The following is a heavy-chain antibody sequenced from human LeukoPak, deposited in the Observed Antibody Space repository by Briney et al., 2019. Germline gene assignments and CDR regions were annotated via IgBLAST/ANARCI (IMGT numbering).Heavy chain of an antibody. D-gene: IGHD6-19*01. V-gene: IGHV4-39*01. CDR3: ARVVEAVAGFYYYYYYMDV. J-gene: IGHJ6*03. Sequence: PSETLSLTCTVSGGSISSSSYYWGWIRQPPGKGLEWIGSIYYSGSTYYNPSLKSRVTISVDTSKNQFSLKLSSVTAADTAVYYCARVVEAVAGFYYYYYYMDVWGKGTTVTISS. CDR1: GGSISSSSYY. CDR2: IYYSGST.